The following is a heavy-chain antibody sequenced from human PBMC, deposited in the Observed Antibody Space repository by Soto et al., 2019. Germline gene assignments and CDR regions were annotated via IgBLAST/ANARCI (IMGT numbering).Heavy chain of an antibody. CDR1: GGTFSSYA. CDR2: IIPIFGTA. D-gene: IGHD2-21*02. J-gene: IGHJ3*02. V-gene: IGHV1-69*01. CDR3: GGLVVVTAATPSRNVFDI. Sequence: QVQLVQSGAEVKKPGSSVKVSCKASGGTFSSYAISWVRQAPGQGLEWMGGIIPIFGTANYAQKFQGRVRITADESRSTAYMGLSSLRSEDRAVYYGGGLVVVTAATPSRNVFDIWGQGKRATVFS.